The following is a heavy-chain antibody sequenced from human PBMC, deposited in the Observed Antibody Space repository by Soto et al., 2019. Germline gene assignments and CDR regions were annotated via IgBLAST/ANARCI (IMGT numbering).Heavy chain of an antibody. J-gene: IGHJ4*02. CDR1: GFTFSDYA. CDR3: ARRRRCSTTSCYSDY. CDR2: ISGGGLTT. V-gene: IGHV3-23*01. D-gene: IGHD2-2*01. Sequence: EVQLLDSGGGLVQPGGSLRLSCVASGFTFSDYAMSWVRQAPGKGLEWVSTISGGGLTTYDADSVKGRFTISRDNSQNTLVLHMNSLRVEDTALYYCARRRRCSTTSCYSDYWGQGTPVTVST.